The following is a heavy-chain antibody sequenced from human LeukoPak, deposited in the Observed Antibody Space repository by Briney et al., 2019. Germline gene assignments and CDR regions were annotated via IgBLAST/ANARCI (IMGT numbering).Heavy chain of an antibody. D-gene: IGHD3-10*01. CDR1: GGSISSSSYY. Sequence: SETLSLTCTVSGGSISSSSYYWGWIRQPPGKGLEWIGSIYYSGSTNSNPSLKSRATISVDMSRKHFFLDLSSVTAADTAVYYCARAVHYSGTSDQYTGGWYYFDFWGQGTLVTVSS. CDR2: IYYSGST. V-gene: IGHV4-39*07. J-gene: IGHJ4*02. CDR3: ARAVHYSGTSDQYTGGWYYFDF.